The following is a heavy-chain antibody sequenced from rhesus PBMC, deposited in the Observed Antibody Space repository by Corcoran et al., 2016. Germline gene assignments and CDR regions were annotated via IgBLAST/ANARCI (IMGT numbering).Heavy chain of an antibody. CDR1: GGSISSSNW. J-gene: IGHJ4*01. CDR3: ARHVVIIRYFDY. D-gene: IGHD3-34*01. CDR2: IYGSGGST. V-gene: IGHV4-93*02. Sequence: QVQLQESGPGLVKPSETLSLTCAVFGGSISSSNWWSWIRQSPGKGLEWFGGIYGSGGSTDYNPSLKRRVTISIDTSKNRFSLRLSSVTAADTAVYYCARHVVIIRYFDYWGQGVLVTVSS.